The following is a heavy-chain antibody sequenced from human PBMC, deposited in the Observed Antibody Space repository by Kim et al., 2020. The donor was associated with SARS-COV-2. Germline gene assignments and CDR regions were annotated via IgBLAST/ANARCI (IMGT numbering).Heavy chain of an antibody. V-gene: IGHV3-11*01. Sequence: GGSLRLSCAVSGFTFSDYYMSWIRQAPGKGLEWVSYISSSGSTIYYADSVKGRFTISRDNAKNSLYLQMNSLRAEDTAVYYCARDLGFGATYYYGSGSYYNDYWGQGTLVTVSS. D-gene: IGHD3-10*01. J-gene: IGHJ4*02. CDR3: ARDLGFGATYYYGSGSYYNDY. CDR2: ISSSGSTI. CDR1: GFTFSDYY.